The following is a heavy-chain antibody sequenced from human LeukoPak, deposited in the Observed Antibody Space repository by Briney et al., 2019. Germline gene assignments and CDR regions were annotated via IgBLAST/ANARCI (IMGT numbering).Heavy chain of an antibody. J-gene: IGHJ4*02. CDR1: GGTFSSYA. CDR2: IIPIFGTA. Sequence: ASVKVSCKASGGTFSSYAISWVRQAPGQGLEWMGGIIPIFGTANYAQKFQGRVTVTADESTSTAYMELSSLRSEDTAVYYCARPRSSTSPQYYYFDYSRQGTLVTVSS. CDR3: ARPRSSTSPQYYYFDY. D-gene: IGHD2-2*01. V-gene: IGHV1-69*13.